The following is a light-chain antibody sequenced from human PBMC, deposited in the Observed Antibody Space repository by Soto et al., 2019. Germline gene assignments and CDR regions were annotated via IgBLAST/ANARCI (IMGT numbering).Light chain of an antibody. CDR1: SNDVGGYNY. CDR3: SSYTSSSIPYV. Sequence: QSALTQPAAVSGSPGQSITISCTGTSNDVGGYNYVSWYQHHPGKAPKLMIYEVSNRPSGVSNRFSGSKSGNTASLTISGLQTEDEADYYCSSYTSSSIPYVFGTGTKVTVL. V-gene: IGLV2-14*01. J-gene: IGLJ1*01. CDR2: EVS.